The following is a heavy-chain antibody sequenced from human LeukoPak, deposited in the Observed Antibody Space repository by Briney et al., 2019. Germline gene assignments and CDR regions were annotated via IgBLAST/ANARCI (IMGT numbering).Heavy chain of an antibody. D-gene: IGHD2-2*02. CDR2: IYYSGST. CDR1: GGPISSSSYY. CDR3: ARGYCSSTSCYNYYYYYMDV. Sequence: PSETLSLTCTVSGGPISSSSYYWGWIRQPPGKGLEWIGSIYYSGSTYYNPSLKSRVTISVDRSKNQFSLKLSSVTAADTAVYYCARGYCSSTSCYNYYYYYMDVWGKGTTVTVSS. V-gene: IGHV4-39*07. J-gene: IGHJ6*03.